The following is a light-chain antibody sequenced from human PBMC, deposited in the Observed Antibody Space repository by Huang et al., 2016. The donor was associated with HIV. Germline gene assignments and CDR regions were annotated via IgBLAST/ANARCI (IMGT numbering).Light chain of an antibody. CDR1: QNITNNY. Sequence: DIVLTQSPGTLSLSPGARAALSCRASQNITNNYLAWYQQRSGQAPRLLIYGASNRAMGIPDRFSVSGSGTDFTLIINRLEPQDSAVYYCQQYLSSPLTFGGGTNVEIK. CDR2: GAS. CDR3: QQYLSSPLT. J-gene: IGKJ4*01. V-gene: IGKV3-20*01.